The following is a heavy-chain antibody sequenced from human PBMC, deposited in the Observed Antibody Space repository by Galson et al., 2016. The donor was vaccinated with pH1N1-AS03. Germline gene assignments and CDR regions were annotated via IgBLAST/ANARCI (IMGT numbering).Heavy chain of an antibody. V-gene: IGHV3-23*05. Sequence: SLRLSCAASGFSFSSYAMGWVRQTPGRGLECLSTIDNGAFNTYYKDSLEGRFTISRDNPKNTLYLRMNSLRADDTALYYCAKGLFDNYAGYFEYWGQGILVTVSS. CDR2: IDNGAFNT. J-gene: IGHJ4*02. CDR3: AKGLFDNYAGYFEY. D-gene: IGHD4-23*01. CDR1: GFSFSSYA.